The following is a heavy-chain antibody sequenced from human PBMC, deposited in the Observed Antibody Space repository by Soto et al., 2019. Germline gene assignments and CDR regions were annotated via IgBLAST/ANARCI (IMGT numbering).Heavy chain of an antibody. CDR3: AREGSYKNYYYYGMDV. CDR1: GGSISSGGYS. J-gene: IGHJ6*02. V-gene: IGHV4-30-2*01. CDR2: IYHSGST. Sequence: PLLTLSVTCGVAGGSISSGGYSWSWMRQPPGKGLEWIGYIYHSGSTNYNPSLKSRVTISVDTSKNQFSLKLGSVTAADTAVYYCAREGSYKNYYYYGMDVWGQGTTVTVSS. D-gene: IGHD2-15*01.